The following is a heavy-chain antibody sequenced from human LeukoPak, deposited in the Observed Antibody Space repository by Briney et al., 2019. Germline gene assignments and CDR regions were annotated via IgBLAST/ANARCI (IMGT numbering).Heavy chain of an antibody. D-gene: IGHD3-10*01. CDR3: ARGGSVTSATSFDY. Sequence: SAKVSCKASGGTFSSYAISWVRQAPGQGLEWMGGIIPIFGTANYAQKFQGRVTITAAESTSTAYMELSSLRSEDTAVYYCARGGSVTSATSFDYWGQGTLVTVSS. V-gene: IGHV1-69*01. CDR1: GGTFSSYA. J-gene: IGHJ4*02. CDR2: IIPIFGTA.